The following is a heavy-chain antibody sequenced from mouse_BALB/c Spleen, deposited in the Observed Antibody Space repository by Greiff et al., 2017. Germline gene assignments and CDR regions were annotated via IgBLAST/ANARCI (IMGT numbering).Heavy chain of an antibody. Sequence: EVQLQQSGAELVRSGASVKLSCTASGFNIKDYYMHWVKQRPEQGLEWIGWIDPENGDTEYAPKFQGKATMTADTSSNTAYLQLSSLTSEDTAVYYCNAEIRLRNYAMDYWGQGTSVTVSS. CDR3: NAEIRLRNYAMDY. D-gene: IGHD1-2*01. J-gene: IGHJ4*01. V-gene: IGHV14-4*02. CDR2: IDPENGDT. CDR1: GFNIKDYY.